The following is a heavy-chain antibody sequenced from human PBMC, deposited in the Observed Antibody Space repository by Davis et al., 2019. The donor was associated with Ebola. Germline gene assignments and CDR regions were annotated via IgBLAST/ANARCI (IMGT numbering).Heavy chain of an antibody. Sequence: GESLKISCAASGFTFSRYWMHWVRQAPGKGLEWVGRIRSKTNGGIIDYAAFVEGRFIISRDDSKNTLFLQINSLRTEDTAVYYCSTDPARGYWGQGTLVNVSS. CDR1: GFTFSRYW. CDR2: IRSKTNGGII. CDR3: STDPARGY. J-gene: IGHJ4*02. V-gene: IGHV3-15*07.